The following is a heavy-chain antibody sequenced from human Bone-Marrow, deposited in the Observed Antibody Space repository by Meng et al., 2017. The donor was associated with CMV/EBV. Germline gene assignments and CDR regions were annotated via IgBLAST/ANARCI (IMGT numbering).Heavy chain of an antibody. CDR2: INHSGST. CDR1: GGSFSGYY. Sequence: SQTLSLTCAVYGGSFSGYYWSWIRQPPGKGLEWIGEINHSGSTNYNPSLKSRVTISVDKSKNQFSLKPSSVTAADTGVYYCARAGRIGGGMDVWGQGTTVTVSS. J-gene: IGHJ6*02. D-gene: IGHD3-10*01. CDR3: ARAGRIGGGMDV. V-gene: IGHV4-34*01.